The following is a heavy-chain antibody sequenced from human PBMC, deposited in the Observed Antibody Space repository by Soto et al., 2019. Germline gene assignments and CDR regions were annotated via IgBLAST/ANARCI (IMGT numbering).Heavy chain of an antibody. D-gene: IGHD4-4*01. Sequence: PGGSLRLSCAASGFTFSSYGMHWVRQAPGKGLEWVAVIWYDGSNKYYADSAKGRFTISRDNSKNTLYLQMNSLRAEDTAVYYCARDPRLQFYYYYGMDVWGQGTTVTVSS. J-gene: IGHJ6*02. CDR1: GFTFSSYG. CDR3: ARDPRLQFYYYYGMDV. V-gene: IGHV3-33*01. CDR2: IWYDGSNK.